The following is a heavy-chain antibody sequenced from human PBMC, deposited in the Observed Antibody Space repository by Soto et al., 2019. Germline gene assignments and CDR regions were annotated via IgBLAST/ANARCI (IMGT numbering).Heavy chain of an antibody. J-gene: IGHJ2*01. CDR1: GGSISSYY. CDR2: IYYSGST. V-gene: IGHV4-59*01. CDR3: ARVSAGYWYFDL. Sequence: QVQLQESGPGLVKPSETLSLTCTVSGGSISSYYWSWIRQPPGKGLEWIGYIYYSGSTNYKPSLKGRVTISVDTSKNQFSLRLSSVTASDTAVYYCARVSAGYWYFDLWGRGTLVTVSS. D-gene: IGHD6-19*01.